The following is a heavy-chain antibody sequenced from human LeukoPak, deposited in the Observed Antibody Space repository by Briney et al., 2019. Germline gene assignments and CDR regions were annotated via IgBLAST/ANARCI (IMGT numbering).Heavy chain of an antibody. V-gene: IGHV3-30*04. CDR2: ISSDGSNK. CDR3: ARQRAFDV. J-gene: IGHJ3*01. Sequence: GGSLRLSCAASGFTFSSYEMNWVRQAPGKGLEWVAVISSDGSNKYYADSMKGRFTISRDNSKNTLYLQMNSLRGEDTAVYFCARQRAFDVWGQGTMVTVSS. CDR1: GFTFSSYE.